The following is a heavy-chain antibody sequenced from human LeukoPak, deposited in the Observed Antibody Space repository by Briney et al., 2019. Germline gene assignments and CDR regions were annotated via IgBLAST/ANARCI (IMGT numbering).Heavy chain of an antibody. V-gene: IGHV3-48*04. CDR1: GFSFSTYN. CDR2: ISYSSKTI. J-gene: IGHJ6*03. D-gene: IGHD1-1*01. Sequence: GGSLRLSCVASGFSFSTYNTNWVRQAPGKGLEWVSYISYSSKTIYYADSVTGRFTVSRDNAKNSVYLQMNSLRAEDTAVYYCARVRQSPHIQLCYYYMDVWGKGTTVTVSS. CDR3: ARVRQSPHIQLCYYYMDV.